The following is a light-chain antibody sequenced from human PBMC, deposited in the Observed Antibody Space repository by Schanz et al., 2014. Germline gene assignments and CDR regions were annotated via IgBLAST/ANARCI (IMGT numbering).Light chain of an antibody. V-gene: IGLV2-8*01. J-gene: IGLJ2*01. CDR3: SSYTSINTLV. CDR1: SSDVGGYNY. Sequence: QSVLTQPASVSGSPGQSVTISCTGTSSDVGGYNYVSWYQQHPGKAPKLMIYEVSKRPSGVPDRFSGSKSGNTASLTVSGLQAEDEADYYCSSYTSINTLVFGGGTKLTVL. CDR2: EVS.